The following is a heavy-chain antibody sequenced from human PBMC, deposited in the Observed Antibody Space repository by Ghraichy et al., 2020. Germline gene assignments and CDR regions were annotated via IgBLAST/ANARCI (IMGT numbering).Heavy chain of an antibody. CDR2: ISSSTRYI. D-gene: IGHD6-19*01. V-gene: IGHV3-21*01. CDR1: GLMFSPNT. Sequence: GSLRLSCVASGLMFSPNTMNWVRQAPGKGLEWVSSISSSTRYIYYADSVKGRFTISRDNAQNSLYLQMNSLRAEDTAVYYCSRGGGAGTPVLYHMDVWGLGTTXTVSS. J-gene: IGHJ6*02. CDR3: SRGGGAGTPVLYHMDV.